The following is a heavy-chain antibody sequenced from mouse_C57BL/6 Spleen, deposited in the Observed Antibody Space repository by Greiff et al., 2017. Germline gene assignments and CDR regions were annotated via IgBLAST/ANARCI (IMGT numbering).Heavy chain of an antibody. CDR3: AREEDYGSSPYYFDG. CDR1: GFTFSSYA. Sequence: EVKLMESGGGLVKPGGSLKLSCAASGFTFSSYAMSWVRQTPEKRLEWVATISDGGSYTYYPDNVKGRFTISRDNAKNNLYLQMSHLKSEDTAMYYCAREEDYGSSPYYFDGWGKGTTLTVSS. V-gene: IGHV5-4*01. J-gene: IGHJ2*01. CDR2: ISDGGSYT. D-gene: IGHD1-1*01.